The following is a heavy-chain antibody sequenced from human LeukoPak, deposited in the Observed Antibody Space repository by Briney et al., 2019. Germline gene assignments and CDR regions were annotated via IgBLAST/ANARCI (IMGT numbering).Heavy chain of an antibody. CDR3: ARTSSMVRGVIGGFLRY. Sequence: SETLSLTCAVSGYSLSRGYYWGWIRQPPGKGLEWVGGIYHSGSTYYNPSLKSRVTISVDTSKNQFSLKLSSVTAADTAVYYCARTSSMVRGVIGGFLRYWGQGTLVTVSS. D-gene: IGHD3-10*01. CDR2: IYHSGST. J-gene: IGHJ4*02. CDR1: GYSLSRGYY. V-gene: IGHV4-38-2*01.